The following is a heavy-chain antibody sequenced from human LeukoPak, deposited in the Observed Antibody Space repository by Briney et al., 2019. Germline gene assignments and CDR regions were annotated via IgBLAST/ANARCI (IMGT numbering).Heavy chain of an antibody. CDR2: IYPGDSDT. J-gene: IGHJ3*02. CDR1: GYRFTSYW. CDR3: ARPEEHGDYVHDAFDI. D-gene: IGHD4-17*01. Sequence: GESLKISCKGSGYRFTSYWIGWVRQMPGKGLDWMGIIYPGDSDTRYSPSFQGQVTISADKSISTAYLQWSSLKASDTAMYYCARPEEHGDYVHDAFDIWGQGTMVTVSS. V-gene: IGHV5-51*01.